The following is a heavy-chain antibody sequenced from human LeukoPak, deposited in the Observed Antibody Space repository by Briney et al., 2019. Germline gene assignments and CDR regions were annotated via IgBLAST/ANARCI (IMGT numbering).Heavy chain of an antibody. D-gene: IGHD4-17*01. CDR1: GGTFSSYA. CDR2: IIPILGIA. J-gene: IGHJ6*02. V-gene: IGHV1-69*04. CDR3: ARDSTVTTVDYGMDV. Sequence: SVKVSCKASGGTFSSYAISWVRQAPGQGLEWMGRIIPILGIANYAQKFQGRVTIIADKSTSTAYMELSSLRSEDTAVYYCARDSTVTTVDYGMDVWGQGTTVTVSS.